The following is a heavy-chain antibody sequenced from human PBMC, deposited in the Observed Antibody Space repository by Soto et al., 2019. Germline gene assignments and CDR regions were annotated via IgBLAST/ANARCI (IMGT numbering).Heavy chain of an antibody. D-gene: IGHD2-2*02. CDR2: ISTYNSRT. CDR3: ARARYCASPSCYKHYYSGMDT. V-gene: IGHV1-18*04. Sequence: QDQLVQSGAEVKKPGASVKISCEASGYTFTSHGISWVRQAPGQGLEWLGWISTYNSRTHYAQKVQGRVTMTTDTSTSTAYLDLRSLTFDDTAVYYCARARYCASPSCYKHYYSGMDTWGQGTTVTVSS. J-gene: IGHJ6*02. CDR1: GYTFTSHG.